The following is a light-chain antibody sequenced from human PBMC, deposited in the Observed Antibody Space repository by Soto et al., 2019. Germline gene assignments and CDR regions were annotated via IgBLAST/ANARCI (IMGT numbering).Light chain of an antibody. J-gene: IGKJ1*01. CDR3: QQSYSTPPET. V-gene: IGKV1-39*01. CDR1: QSISSY. Sequence: EIQMPKSPSSLSASVGDRVTITCRASQSISSYLNWYQQKPGKAPKLLIYAASSLQSGVPSRFSGSGSGTDFTLTISSLQPEDFATYYCQQSYSTPPETFGQRAKV. CDR2: AAS.